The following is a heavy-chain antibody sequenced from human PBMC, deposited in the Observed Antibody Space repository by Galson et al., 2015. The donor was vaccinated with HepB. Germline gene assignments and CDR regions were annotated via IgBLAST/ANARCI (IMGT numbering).Heavy chain of an antibody. V-gene: IGHV1-24*01. Sequence: SVKVSCKVSGYTLTDLFIHWVRQAPGKGLEWMGGFDPEDGERIYAQKFQGRVTMTEDTSTDTAYMELSSLRSEDSAVYYCATVPRYSSNWYRAFDFWGQGTMVTVSS. CDR1: GYTLTDLF. D-gene: IGHD6-13*01. CDR3: ATVPRYSSNWYRAFDF. J-gene: IGHJ3*01. CDR2: FDPEDGER.